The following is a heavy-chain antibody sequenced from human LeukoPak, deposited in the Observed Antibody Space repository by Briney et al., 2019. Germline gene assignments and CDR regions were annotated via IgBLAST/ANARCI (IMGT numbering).Heavy chain of an antibody. CDR2: INPSGGST. V-gene: IGHV1-46*01. J-gene: IGHJ4*02. CDR3: ARVVPGLPSDY. Sequence: ASVKVSCKASGYTFTSYYMHWVRQVPGQGLEWMGIINPSGGSTSYAQKLQGRVTMTRDTSTSTVYMELSSLRSEDTAVYYCARVVPGLPSDYWGQGTLVTVSS. CDR1: GYTFTSYY. D-gene: IGHD2-2*01.